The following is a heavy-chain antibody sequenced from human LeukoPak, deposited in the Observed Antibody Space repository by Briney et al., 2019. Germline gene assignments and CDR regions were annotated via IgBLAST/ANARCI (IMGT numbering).Heavy chain of an antibody. J-gene: IGHJ4*02. CDR3: ARGSDIVASYFDY. V-gene: IGHV3-30-3*01. D-gene: IGHD5-12*01. CDR1: GFTFSSYA. CDR2: ISYDGSNK. Sequence: GGSLRLSCAASGFTFSSYAMHWVRQTPGKGLEWVAVISYDGSNKYYADSVKGRFTISRDNSKNTLYLQMNSLRAEDTAVYYCARGSDIVASYFDYWGQGTLVTVSS.